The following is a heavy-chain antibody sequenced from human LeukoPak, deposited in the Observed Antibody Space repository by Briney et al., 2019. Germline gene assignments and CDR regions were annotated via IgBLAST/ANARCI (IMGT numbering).Heavy chain of an antibody. CDR3: ARGGTCSSTSCDGGIEY. Sequence: GGSLRLSCAASGFPFSNYNMKWVRQAPGKGLEWVSFITTTSSYILYAVSVNGRFTVSRDNSKNLLYLQMDSLRVEDTAVYYCARGGTCSSTSCDGGIEYWGQGTLVTVSS. CDR2: ITTTSSYI. J-gene: IGHJ4*02. V-gene: IGHV3-21*06. D-gene: IGHD2-2*01. CDR1: GFPFSNYN.